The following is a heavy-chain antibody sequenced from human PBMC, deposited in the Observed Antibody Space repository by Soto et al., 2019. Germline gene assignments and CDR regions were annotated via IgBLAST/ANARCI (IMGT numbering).Heavy chain of an antibody. V-gene: IGHV3-23*01. Sequence: EVQLLESGGGLVQPGGSLRLSCATSGFMFGSYAMNWVRQAPGKGLEWVSVISGGGSTTNYADSVRGRFTTSRDSSTDTVYLQMYILRVEDTAVYYCAKARKYSSPYDSWGQGTLVTVSS. CDR2: ISGGGSTT. J-gene: IGHJ5*01. CDR3: AKARKYSSPYDS. CDR1: GFMFGSYA. D-gene: IGHD6-19*01.